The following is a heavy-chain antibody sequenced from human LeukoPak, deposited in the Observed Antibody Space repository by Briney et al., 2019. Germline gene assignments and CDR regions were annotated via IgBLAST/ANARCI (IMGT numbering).Heavy chain of an antibody. J-gene: IGHJ4*02. V-gene: IGHV3-20*04. CDR2: INWNGGST. Sequence: GGSLRLSCAASGFTFDDYGMSWVRQAPGKGLEWVSGINWNGGSTGYADSVKGRFTISRDNAKNSLYLQMNSLRAEDTALYYCASLDTATAIDYWGQGTLVTVSS. CDR3: ASLDTATAIDY. D-gene: IGHD5-18*01. CDR1: GFTFDDYG.